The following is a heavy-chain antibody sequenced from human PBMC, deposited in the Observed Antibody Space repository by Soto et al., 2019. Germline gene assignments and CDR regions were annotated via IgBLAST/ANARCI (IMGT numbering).Heavy chain of an antibody. Sequence: EVQLVESGGGLVKPGGSLRLSCAASGFTFSSYSMNWVRQAPGKGLEWVSSISSSSSYIYYADSVKGRFTISRDNTKNSLYLQMNSLRAEDTAVYYCARDLLWFGESPQYYGMDVWGQGTTVTVSS. J-gene: IGHJ6*02. CDR1: GFTFSSYS. V-gene: IGHV3-21*01. CDR3: ARDLLWFGESPQYYGMDV. D-gene: IGHD3-10*01. CDR2: ISSSSSYI.